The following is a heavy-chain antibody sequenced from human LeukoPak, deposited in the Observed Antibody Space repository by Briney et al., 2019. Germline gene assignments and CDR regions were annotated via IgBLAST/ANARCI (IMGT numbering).Heavy chain of an antibody. J-gene: IGHJ1*01. D-gene: IGHD6-13*01. CDR2: ISAYNGNT. CDR1: GFAFTSYG. V-gene: IGHV1-18*01. Sequence: GASVKVSCKAPGFAFTSYGISWVRQAPGQGLEWMGWISAYNGNTNYAQRLQGRVTMITDTSTSTAYMELRSLRSDDTAVYYCARDRGMYSSNWPIAEYFQYWGQGTLVTVSS. CDR3: ARDRGMYSSNWPIAEYFQY.